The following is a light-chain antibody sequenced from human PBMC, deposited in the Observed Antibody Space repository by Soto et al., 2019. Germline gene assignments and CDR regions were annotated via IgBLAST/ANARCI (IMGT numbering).Light chain of an antibody. CDR2: GNN. CDR3: QSYDSSLSTYV. CDR1: SSNIGAGYG. V-gene: IGLV1-40*01. J-gene: IGLJ1*01. Sequence: QSVLTHPPSVSAAPGQRVTISCTGSSSNIGAGYGVHWYQKLPGTAPKLLIDGNNNRPSGVPDRFSGSKSGTSASLAITGLQAEDEADYYCQSYDSSLSTYVFGTGTKVTVL.